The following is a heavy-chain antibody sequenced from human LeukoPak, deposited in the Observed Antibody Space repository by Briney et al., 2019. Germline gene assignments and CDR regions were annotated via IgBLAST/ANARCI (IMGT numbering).Heavy chain of an antibody. CDR2: IKEDGSEK. CDR3: ASIAAAGSFDY. CDR1: GFTFTTYW. Sequence: GGSLRLSCVVSGFTFTTYWMSWVRQAPGKGLEWVAQIKEDGSEKYYVDSVKGRFTISRENAKNSLYLQMNSLRAEDTAVYYCASIAAAGSFDYWGQGTLVTVSS. V-gene: IGHV3-7*03. J-gene: IGHJ4*02. D-gene: IGHD6-13*01.